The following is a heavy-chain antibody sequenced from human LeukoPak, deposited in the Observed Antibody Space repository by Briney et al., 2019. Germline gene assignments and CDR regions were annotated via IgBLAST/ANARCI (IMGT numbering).Heavy chain of an antibody. CDR1: GLPFSNYG. J-gene: IGHJ4*02. V-gene: IGHV3-23*01. CDR3: ATDVGGAMFDY. Sequence: GGSLRLSCAASGLPFSNYGMSWVRQAPGNGLEWVSTISGDAGNKHYPDSVKGRFTISRDNSKNTLHLQINDLRVDDTAIYYCATDVGGAMFDYWGQGTLVTVSS. CDR2: ISGDAGNK. D-gene: IGHD3-10*01.